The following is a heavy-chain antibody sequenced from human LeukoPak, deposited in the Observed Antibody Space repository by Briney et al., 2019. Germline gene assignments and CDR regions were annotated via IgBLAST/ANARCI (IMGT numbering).Heavy chain of an antibody. J-gene: IGHJ4*02. D-gene: IGHD3-22*01. CDR2: INHTENT. Sequence: SETLSLTCAVYGGSFIDYSWSWFRQPPGKGLEWIGEINHTENTDYNPSLKSRVTISIDTSKNQFSLKVSSVTAADTAVYYCATTFGRTYYYDSSGIGNWGQGTLVTVSS. V-gene: IGHV4-34*01. CDR3: ATTFGRTYYYDSSGIGN. CDR1: GGSFIDYS.